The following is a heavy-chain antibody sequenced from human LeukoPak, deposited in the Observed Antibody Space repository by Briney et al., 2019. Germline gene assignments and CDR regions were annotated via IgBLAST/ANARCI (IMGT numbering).Heavy chain of an antibody. D-gene: IGHD1-7*01. Sequence: PGGSLRLSCAASGFTFSSYAMSWVRQAPGKGLEWVSAISGSGGSTYYADSVKGRFTISRDNSKNTLYLQMNSLRAEDTAVYYCAKDERLDAGTKNFDYWAQGALVTVSS. CDR2: ISGSGGST. CDR1: GFTFSSYA. CDR3: AKDERLDAGTKNFDY. V-gene: IGHV3-23*01. J-gene: IGHJ4*02.